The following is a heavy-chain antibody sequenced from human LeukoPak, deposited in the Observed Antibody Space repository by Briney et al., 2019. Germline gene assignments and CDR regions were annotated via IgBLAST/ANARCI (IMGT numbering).Heavy chain of an antibody. D-gene: IGHD1-26*01. CDR3: AKHIRKWDLRDAFDL. J-gene: IGHJ3*01. Sequence: GGSLRLSCAASGFTFRTYSIGWVRQVPGKWLGWVSTISDGGDSTYYADSGKGRFTFSRDNSKNTLYLQMNRLRADDTAIYYCAKHIRKWDLRDAFDLWGQGTMVTVSS. V-gene: IGHV3-23*01. CDR2: ISDGGDST. CDR1: GFTFRTYS.